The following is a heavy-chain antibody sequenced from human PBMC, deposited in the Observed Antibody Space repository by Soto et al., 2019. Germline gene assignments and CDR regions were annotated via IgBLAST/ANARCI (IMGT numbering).Heavy chain of an antibody. CDR3: ARPAGLISSGWYGGIDY. D-gene: IGHD6-19*01. J-gene: IGHJ4*02. CDR1: GYSFTIYC. CDR2: IYPGDSDT. Sequence: GESLKISCKGSGYSFTIYCIGLVLQMPGKGLEWMGIIYPGDSDTRYSPSFQGQVTISADKSISTAYLQWSSPKASDTAMYYCARPAGLISSGWYGGIDYWGQGTLVTVSS. V-gene: IGHV5-51*01.